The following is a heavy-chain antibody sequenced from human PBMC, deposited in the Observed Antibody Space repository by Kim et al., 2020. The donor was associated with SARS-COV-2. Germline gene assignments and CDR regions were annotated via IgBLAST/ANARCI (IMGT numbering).Heavy chain of an antibody. CDR3: ARDREAVAAPGPFDY. J-gene: IGHJ4*02. D-gene: IGHD6-19*01. Sequence: SVKVSCKASGGTFSSYAISWVRQAPGQGLEWMGGIIPIFGTANYAQKFQGRVTITADESTSTAYMELSSLRSEDTAVYYCARDREAVAAPGPFDYWGQGTLVTVSS. CDR2: IIPIFGTA. V-gene: IGHV1-69*13. CDR1: GGTFSSYA.